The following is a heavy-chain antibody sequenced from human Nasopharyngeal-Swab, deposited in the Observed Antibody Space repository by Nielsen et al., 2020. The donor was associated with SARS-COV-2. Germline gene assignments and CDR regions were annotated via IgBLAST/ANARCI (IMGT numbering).Heavy chain of an antibody. CDR2: ISYDGSNK. D-gene: IGHD6-19*01. V-gene: IGHV3-30-3*01. Sequence: GESLKISCAASGFTFSSYAMHWVRQAPGKGLEWVAVISYDGSNKYYADSVKGRFTISRDNSKNTLYLQMNSLRAEDTAVYYCARDRGIAVAGNYYYYGMGVWGQGATVTVSS. J-gene: IGHJ6*02. CDR3: ARDRGIAVAGNYYYYGMGV. CDR1: GFTFSSYA.